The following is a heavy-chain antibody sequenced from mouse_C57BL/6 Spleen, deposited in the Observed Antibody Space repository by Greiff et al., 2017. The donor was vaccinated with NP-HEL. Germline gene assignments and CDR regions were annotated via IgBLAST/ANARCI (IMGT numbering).Heavy chain of an antibody. CDR3: ARGAFFAY. Sequence: QVQLQQPGAELVRPGSSVKLSCKASGYTFTSYWLDWVKQRPGQGLEWIGNIYPSDSETHYNQKFKDKATLTVDKSSSTAYMQLSSLTSEDSAVYYCARGAFFAYWGQGTLVTVSA. CDR1: GYTFTSYW. CDR2: IYPSDSET. V-gene: IGHV1-61*01. J-gene: IGHJ3*01.